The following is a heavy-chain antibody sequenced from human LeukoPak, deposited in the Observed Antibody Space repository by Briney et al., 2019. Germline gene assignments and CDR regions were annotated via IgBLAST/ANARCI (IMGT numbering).Heavy chain of an antibody. CDR2: IYYTGTT. Sequence: SETLSLTCAVFRGSITNSSCYWGWIRQPPGKGLEWIGGIYYTGTTYYSPSLNSRITISMDTSKNQFALRLASVTAADTALYYCARRAVVPAAVSYFDNWGQGTLVTVSS. V-gene: IGHV4-39*01. J-gene: IGHJ4*02. CDR3: ARRAVVPAAVSYFDN. CDR1: RGSITNSSCY. D-gene: IGHD2-2*01.